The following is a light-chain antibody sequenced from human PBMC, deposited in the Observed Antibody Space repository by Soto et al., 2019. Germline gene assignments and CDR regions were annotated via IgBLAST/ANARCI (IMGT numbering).Light chain of an antibody. CDR1: QSVSSNY. V-gene: IGKV3-20*01. Sequence: EIVLTQSPGTLSLSPGDKANISCRASQSVSSNYLAWYQQKPGQAPRLLIYGASSRATGIPDRFSGSGSGTDFTLTISRLEPEDFAVYYCQRYGTSLPLTFGGGTKVDIK. J-gene: IGKJ4*01. CDR3: QRYGTSLPLT. CDR2: GAS.